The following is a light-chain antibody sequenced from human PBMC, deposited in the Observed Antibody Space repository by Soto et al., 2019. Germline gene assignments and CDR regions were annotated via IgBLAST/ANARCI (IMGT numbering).Light chain of an antibody. CDR3: QQRANWPPLT. J-gene: IGKJ4*01. CDR1: QSIDRK. Sequence: IVMTQSPATLSVSPGERATLSCRASQSIDRKLAWYQQRPGQAPRLLIYGASTRATGIPARFSGSGSGTEFTLTISGLQSEDFGVYYCQQRANWPPLTFGGGTKVEI. V-gene: IGKV3-15*01. CDR2: GAS.